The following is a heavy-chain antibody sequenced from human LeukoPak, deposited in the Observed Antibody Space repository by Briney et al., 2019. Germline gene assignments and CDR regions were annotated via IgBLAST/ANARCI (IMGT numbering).Heavy chain of an antibody. CDR3: AKGLNPGYDSGWSNFDC. CDR1: GFTFGSYA. V-gene: IGHV3-23*01. D-gene: IGHD6-19*01. Sequence: ESGGSLRLSCVATGFTFGSYAMSWVRQAPGKGLEWVSTISGADVGTYYTESVKGRFTISRDNAKNTLYLQTNSLRAEDTAIYFCAKGLNPGYDSGWSNFDCWGQGTLVIVSS. CDR2: ISGADVGT. J-gene: IGHJ4*02.